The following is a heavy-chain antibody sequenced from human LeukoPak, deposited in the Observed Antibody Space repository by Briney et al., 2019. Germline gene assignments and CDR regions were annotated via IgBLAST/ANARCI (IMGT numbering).Heavy chain of an antibody. D-gene: IGHD6-19*01. J-gene: IGHJ4*02. CDR3: AKASTPGYSSGWYGYYFDY. CDR2: ISVRAATI. Sequence: GGSLRLSCAASGFDLGHYEVNWVRQAPGKGLEWIAHISVRAATIYYGDSVEGRFTISRDDAKNSLFLQMNSLRVEDTALYYCAKASTPGYSSGWYGYYFDYWGQGTLVTVSS. CDR1: GFDLGHYE. V-gene: IGHV3-48*03.